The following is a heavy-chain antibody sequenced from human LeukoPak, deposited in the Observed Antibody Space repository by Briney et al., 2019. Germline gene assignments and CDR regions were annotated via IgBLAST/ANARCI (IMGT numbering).Heavy chain of an antibody. V-gene: IGHV3-7*01. CDR2: INQDGSEK. J-gene: IGHJ6*02. CDR1: GIPFSRYW. Sequence: GSLRLPCGAFGIPFSRYWMSWGRQAPGKGVGWVANINQDGSEKYYVDSVKGRFTISRDDAQNSLYLQMNSLRAEDTAVYYCAREGVVNGMDVWGQGTTVIVSS. CDR3: AREGVVNGMDV. D-gene: IGHD3-22*01.